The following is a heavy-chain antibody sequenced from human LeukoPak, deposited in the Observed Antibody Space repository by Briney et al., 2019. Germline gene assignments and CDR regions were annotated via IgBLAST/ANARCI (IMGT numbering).Heavy chain of an antibody. CDR1: GGSFSGYY. J-gene: IGHJ4*02. CDR2: INHSGGT. D-gene: IGHD4-17*01. CDR3: ARATSAVRWGY. Sequence: PSETLSLTCAVYGGSFSGYYWSWIRQPPGKGLEWIGEINHSGGTNYNPSLKSRVTISVDTSKNQFSLKLSSVTAADTAVYYCARATSAVRWGYWGQGTLVTVSS. V-gene: IGHV4-34*01.